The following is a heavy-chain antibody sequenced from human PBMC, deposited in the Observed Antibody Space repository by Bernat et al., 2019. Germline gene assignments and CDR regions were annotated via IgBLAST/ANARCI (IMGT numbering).Heavy chain of an antibody. CDR3: AKDSSSSWYRDFDY. J-gene: IGHJ4*02. Sequence: EVQLVESGGGLVQPGGSLRLSCAASGFTFSSYEMNWVRQAPGKGLEWVSYISSSGSTIYYADSVKGRFTISRDNAKNSLYLQMNSLRAEDTALYYCAKDSSSSWYRDFDYWGQGTLVTVSS. CDR1: GFTFSSYE. CDR2: ISSSGSTI. V-gene: IGHV3-48*03. D-gene: IGHD2-15*01.